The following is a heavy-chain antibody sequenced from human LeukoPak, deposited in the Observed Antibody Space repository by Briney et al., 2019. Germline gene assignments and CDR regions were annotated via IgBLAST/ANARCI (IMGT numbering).Heavy chain of an antibody. Sequence: SETLSLTCTVPGGSISSYYWSWIRQPPGKGLEWIGCIYDSGSTNYNPSLKSRVTISADTSKNQFSLKLSSVTAADTAVYYCARAGYSSGWYPYWGQGTLVAVSS. V-gene: IGHV4-59*01. CDR2: IYDSGST. CDR3: ARAGYSSGWYPY. D-gene: IGHD6-19*01. J-gene: IGHJ4*02. CDR1: GGSISSYY.